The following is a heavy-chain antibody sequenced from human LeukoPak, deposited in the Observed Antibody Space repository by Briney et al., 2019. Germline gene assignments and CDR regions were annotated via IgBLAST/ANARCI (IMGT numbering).Heavy chain of an antibody. CDR1: GGSLSSGSNY. CDR2: IHNTGRT. J-gene: IGHJ6*03. V-gene: IGHV4-31*03. Sequence: SETLSLTCTVSGGSLSSGSNYWGWIRQQPGKGLEWIGYIHNTGRTDYNLSLKSRVIISVDTSKNRFSLRLSSVTAADTALYYCARKNDYGDSYYMDVWGKGTTVTVSS. D-gene: IGHD4-17*01. CDR3: ARKNDYGDSYYMDV.